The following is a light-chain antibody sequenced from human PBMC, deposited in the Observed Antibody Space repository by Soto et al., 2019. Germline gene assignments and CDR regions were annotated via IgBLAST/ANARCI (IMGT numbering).Light chain of an antibody. V-gene: IGKV3-20*01. CDR3: QLYGSSPLYT. J-gene: IGKJ2*01. Sequence: EIVLTQSPGTLSLSPGERATLSCRASKSISSSYLAWYQQKPGQAPRLLIYATSSRATGIPERFSGSGSGTDFTLTINRLEPEDFAVYYCQLYGSSPLYTFGQGTKLEIK. CDR2: ATS. CDR1: KSISSSY.